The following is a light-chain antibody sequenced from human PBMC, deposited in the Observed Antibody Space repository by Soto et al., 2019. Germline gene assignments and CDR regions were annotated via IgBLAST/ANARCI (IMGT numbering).Light chain of an antibody. J-gene: IGKJ4*01. Sequence: DIVMTQSPDSLAVFLGERATINCKSSQSVLFSSNNKNYLAWYQQKPGQPPKLLIYCASTREVGVPDRFSGSGSGTDFTLTISSVQAEDVAVYYCQQYSSTLLTFGGGTKVEIK. CDR2: CAS. CDR1: QSVLFSSNNKNY. V-gene: IGKV4-1*01. CDR3: QQYSSTLLT.